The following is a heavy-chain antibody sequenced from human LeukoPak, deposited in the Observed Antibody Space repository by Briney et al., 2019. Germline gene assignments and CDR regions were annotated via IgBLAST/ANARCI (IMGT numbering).Heavy chain of an antibody. CDR1: GYTFTSYA. CDR2: IKTNTGNP. Sequence: ASVKVSCKASGYTFTSYAMNWVRQAPGQGLEWMGWIKTNTGNPTYAQGFTGRFVFPLDISVSTAYLQISSLKAEDTAVYYCARHQDIAAAGTGVDYWGQGTLVTVSS. V-gene: IGHV7-4-1*02. CDR3: ARHQDIAAAGTGVDY. D-gene: IGHD6-13*01. J-gene: IGHJ4*02.